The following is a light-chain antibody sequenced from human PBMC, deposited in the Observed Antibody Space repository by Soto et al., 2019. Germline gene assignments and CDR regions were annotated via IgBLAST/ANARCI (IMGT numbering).Light chain of an antibody. Sequence: QSVLTQPPSVSAAPGQKVTISCSGRSSNIGNNYLSWYQQLPGTAPKLLIYENNKRPSGIPDRFSGSKAGTSATLGITGLQTGDEADYYCGTWDNGLSGWVFGGGTQLTVL. CDR3: GTWDNGLSGWV. CDR2: ENN. J-gene: IGLJ3*02. V-gene: IGLV1-51*02. CDR1: SSNIGNNY.